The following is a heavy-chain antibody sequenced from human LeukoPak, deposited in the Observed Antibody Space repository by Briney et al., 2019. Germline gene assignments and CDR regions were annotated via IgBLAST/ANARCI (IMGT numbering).Heavy chain of an antibody. CDR3: ARGGYYDFWSGYYTRGYFDY. D-gene: IGHD3-3*01. CDR1: GGSISSSSYY. J-gene: IGHJ4*02. V-gene: IGHV4-39*07. Sequence: SETLSLTCTVSGGSISSSSYYWGWIRQPPGKGLEWIGSIYYSGSTYYNPSLKSRVTISVDTSKNQFSLKLSSVTAADTAVYYCARGGYYDFWSGYYTRGYFDYWGQGTLVTVSS. CDR2: IYYSGST.